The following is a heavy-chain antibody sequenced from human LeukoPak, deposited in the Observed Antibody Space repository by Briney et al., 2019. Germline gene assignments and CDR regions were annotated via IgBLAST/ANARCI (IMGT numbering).Heavy chain of an antibody. CDR3: ARDRLNYYDSSGYYPDAFDI. D-gene: IGHD3-22*01. CDR2: IYYGGST. CDR1: GGSISSYY. J-gene: IGHJ3*02. V-gene: IGHV4-59*01. Sequence: SETLSLTCTVSGGSISSYYWSWIRQPPGKGLEWIGYIYYGGSTNYNPSLKSRVTISVDTSKNQFSLKLSSVTAADTAVYYCARDRLNYYDSSGYYPDAFDIWGQGTMVTVSS.